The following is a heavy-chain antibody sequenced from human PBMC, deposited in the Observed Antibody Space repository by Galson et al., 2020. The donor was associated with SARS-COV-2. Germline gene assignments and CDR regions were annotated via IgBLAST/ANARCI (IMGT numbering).Heavy chain of an antibody. CDR1: RYTYTSHG. V-gene: IGHV1-18*01. J-gene: IGHJ6*02. CDR2: NSDYNGNT. CDR3: ARDHRVVAAAEGDHYFCDGMGV. Sequence: ASVQDSCKASRYTYTSHGISWVRQAPGRGREWMGWNSDYNGNTHYAHKLQGRATMTTDTSTSTDDMGLRNLRSNDTDVYYCARDHRVVAAAEGDHYFCDGMGVRCQGTTVTV. D-gene: IGHD2-15*01.